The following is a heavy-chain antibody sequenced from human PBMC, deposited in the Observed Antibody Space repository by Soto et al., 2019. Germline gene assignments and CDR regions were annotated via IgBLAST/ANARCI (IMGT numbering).Heavy chain of an antibody. D-gene: IGHD6-13*01. V-gene: IGHV3-74*01. CDR3: ARVSAGAAAGTAYYGMDV. CDR2: INSDGSST. Sequence: PGGSLRLSCAASGFTFSSYWMHWVRQAPGKGLVWVSRINSDGSSTSYADSVKGRLTISRDNAKNTLYLQMNSLRAEDTAVYYCARVSAGAAAGTAYYGMDVWGQGTTVTVSS. J-gene: IGHJ6*02. CDR1: GFTFSSYW.